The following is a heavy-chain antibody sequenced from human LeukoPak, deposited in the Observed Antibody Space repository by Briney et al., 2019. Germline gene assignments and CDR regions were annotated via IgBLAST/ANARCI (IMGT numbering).Heavy chain of an antibody. V-gene: IGHV1-18*04. CDR2: ISAYKGNT. Sequence: ASVKVSCKASGYTFTSYGISWVRQAPGQGLEWMGWISAYKGNTNYAQKLQGRVTMTTDTSTSTAYMELRSLRSDDTAVYYCARDRPRVVVVPAAMLDYYYYGMDVWGKGTTVTVSS. CDR1: GYTFTSYG. J-gene: IGHJ6*04. D-gene: IGHD2-2*01. CDR3: ARDRPRVVVVPAAMLDYYYYGMDV.